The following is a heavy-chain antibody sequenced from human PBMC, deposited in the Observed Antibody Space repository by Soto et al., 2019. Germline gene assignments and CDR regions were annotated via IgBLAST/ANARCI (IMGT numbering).Heavy chain of an antibody. CDR3: ARYIVVVTATYAFDI. CDR1: GFTFSSYA. J-gene: IGHJ3*02. D-gene: IGHD2-21*02. Sequence: QVQLVESGGGVVQPGRSLRLSCAASGFTFSSYAMHWVRQAPGKGLEWVAVISYDGSDKYYADSVKGRFTISRDNSKSTLYLQMNCLRAEDPAVYYCARYIVVVTATYAFDIGGQGTMVTVSS. V-gene: IGHV3-30-3*01. CDR2: ISYDGSDK.